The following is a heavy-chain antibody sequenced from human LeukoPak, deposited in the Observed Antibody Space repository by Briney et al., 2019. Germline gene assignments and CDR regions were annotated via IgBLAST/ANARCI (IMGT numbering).Heavy chain of an antibody. Sequence: PSETLSLTCGVSGGSVTSTNWWTWGRQPPGKGLEWIGEFHLDGRTNYNPSLKSRLTMSVDLSENHVSLELTSVTAADTALYYCAREGGFYRPLDYSGQGTLVTVSS. CDR1: GGSVTSTNW. D-gene: IGHD3-3*01. V-gene: IGHV4-4*02. CDR3: AREGGFYRPLDY. J-gene: IGHJ4*02. CDR2: FHLDGRT.